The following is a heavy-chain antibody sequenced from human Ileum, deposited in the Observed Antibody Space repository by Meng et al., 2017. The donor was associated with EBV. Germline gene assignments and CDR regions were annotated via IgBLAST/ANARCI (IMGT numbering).Heavy chain of an antibody. CDR3: ARTYYGSYGFDY. V-gene: IGHV1-18*01. J-gene: IGHJ4*02. CDR1: GYRFTAFG. CDR2: ITTYNGDT. D-gene: IGHD3-10*01. Sequence: QGEVGQSGVEVKNPGASVKVSCKASGYRFTAFGISWVRQAPGQGPEWMGWITTYNGDTKYAQKFQGRVTMTRETSTNTAYMELTSLRSDDTAVYYCARTYYGSYGFDYWGQGTLVTVSS.